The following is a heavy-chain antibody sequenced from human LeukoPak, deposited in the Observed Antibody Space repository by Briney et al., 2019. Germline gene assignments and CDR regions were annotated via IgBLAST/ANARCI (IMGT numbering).Heavy chain of an antibody. Sequence: GASVKVSCKASGYTFTSYGISWVRQAPGQGLEWMGWISAYNGNTNYAQKLQGRVTMTTDTSTSTAYMELRSLRSDDTAVYYCARDYGVIVVPAAMGAFDIWGQGTMVTVSS. CDR1: GYTFTSYG. J-gene: IGHJ3*02. D-gene: IGHD2-2*01. CDR2: ISAYNGNT. CDR3: ARDYGVIVVPAAMGAFDI. V-gene: IGHV1-18*01.